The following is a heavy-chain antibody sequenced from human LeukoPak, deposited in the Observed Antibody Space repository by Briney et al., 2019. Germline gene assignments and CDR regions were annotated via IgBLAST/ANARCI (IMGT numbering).Heavy chain of an antibody. D-gene: IGHD3-3*01. CDR1: GFTFTNAW. V-gene: IGHV3-7*01. J-gene: IGHJ6*03. Sequence: GGSLRLSCAASGFTFTNAWMSWVRQAPGKGLEWVANIKQDGSEKYYVDSVKGRFTISRDNAKNSLYLQMNSLRAEDTAVYYCARDRGYYDFWSGYYPQPDMDVWGKGTTVTVSS. CDR2: IKQDGSEK. CDR3: ARDRGYYDFWSGYYPQPDMDV.